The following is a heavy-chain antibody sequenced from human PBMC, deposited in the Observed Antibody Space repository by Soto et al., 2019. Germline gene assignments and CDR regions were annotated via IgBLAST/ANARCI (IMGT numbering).Heavy chain of an antibody. CDR3: ARDLEWGESSGVLE. J-gene: IGHJ4*02. Sequence: QVQLVESGGGVVQPGRSLRLSCAASGFTFSSYAMHWVRQAPGKGLEWVAVISYDGSNKYYADSVKGRFTISRDNSKNTLYLQMNSLRAEDTAVYYCARDLEWGESSGVLEWGQGTLVTVSS. CDR1: GFTFSSYA. D-gene: IGHD3-3*01. CDR2: ISYDGSNK. V-gene: IGHV3-30-3*01.